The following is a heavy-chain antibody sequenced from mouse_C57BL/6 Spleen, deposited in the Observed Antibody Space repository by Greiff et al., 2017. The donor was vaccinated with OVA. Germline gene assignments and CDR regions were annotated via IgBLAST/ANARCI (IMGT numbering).Heavy chain of an antibody. D-gene: IGHD2-1*01. Sequence: EVQLQQSGPELVKPGASVKISCKASGYTFTDYYMNWVKQSHGKSLEWIGDINPNNGGTSYNQKFKGKATLTVDKSSSTAYMELRSLTSEDSAVYYCARGYYGNYPYYFDYWGQGTTLTVSS. CDR1: GYTFTDYY. V-gene: IGHV1-26*01. CDR3: ARGYYGNYPYYFDY. CDR2: INPNNGGT. J-gene: IGHJ2*01.